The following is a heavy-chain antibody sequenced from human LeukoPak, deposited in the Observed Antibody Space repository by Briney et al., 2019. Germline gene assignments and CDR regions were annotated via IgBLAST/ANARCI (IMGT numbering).Heavy chain of an antibody. Sequence: GRSLRLSCAASGFTFSSYSMSWVRQAPGKGLEWVSSISTSSSYIYYADSVKGRFTISRDNAKNSLYLQMNSLRAEDTAVYYCAKLVYLDYWGQGTLVTVSS. V-gene: IGHV3-21*01. D-gene: IGHD1-14*01. CDR1: GFTFSSYS. CDR2: ISTSSSYI. J-gene: IGHJ4*02. CDR3: AKLVYLDY.